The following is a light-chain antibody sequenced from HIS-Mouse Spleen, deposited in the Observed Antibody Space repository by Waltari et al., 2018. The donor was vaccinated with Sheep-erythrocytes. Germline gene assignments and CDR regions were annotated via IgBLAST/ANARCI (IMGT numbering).Light chain of an antibody. Sequence: SYELTQPPSVLVSPGQTTSITCSGDKLGDKYACWYQQKTGHSPVLVIYQDSKRPSGIPERFSGSNTGDTATLASISTRAMDEADYYCQACDSNTVVFGGDTKLTGL. J-gene: IGLJ2*01. V-gene: IGLV3-1*01. CDR1: KLGDKY. CDR3: QACDSNTVV. CDR2: QDS.